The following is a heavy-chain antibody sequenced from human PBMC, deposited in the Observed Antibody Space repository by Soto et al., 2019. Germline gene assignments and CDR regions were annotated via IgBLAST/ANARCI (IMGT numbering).Heavy chain of an antibody. CDR3: ANDWGRIAVAKILDY. D-gene: IGHD6-19*01. CDR1: GFTFSSYA. CDR2: ISGSGGST. J-gene: IGHJ4*02. Sequence: GGSLRLSCAASGFTFSSYAMSWVRQAPGKGLEWVSAISGSGGSTYYADSVKGRFTISRDNSKNTLYLQMNSLRAEDTAVYYCANDWGRIAVAKILDYWGQGTLVTVSS. V-gene: IGHV3-23*01.